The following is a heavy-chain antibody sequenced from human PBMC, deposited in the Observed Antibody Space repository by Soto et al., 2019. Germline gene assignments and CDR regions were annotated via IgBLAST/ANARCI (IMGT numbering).Heavy chain of an antibody. D-gene: IGHD3-10*01. Sequence: SETLSLTCSVSGASITTYYWSWIRQPPGKGLEWIGSISYSGSTKYNPPLESRVMISLDTSKNQFSLRLTSVTAADTALYYCARDWDSSGLFDPWGQGALVTVS. J-gene: IGHJ5*02. CDR1: GASITTYY. V-gene: IGHV4-59*01. CDR2: ISYSGST. CDR3: ARDWDSSGLFDP.